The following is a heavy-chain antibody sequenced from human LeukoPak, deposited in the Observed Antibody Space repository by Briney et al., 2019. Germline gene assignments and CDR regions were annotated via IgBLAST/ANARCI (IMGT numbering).Heavy chain of an antibody. CDR1: GGSISSYY. J-gene: IGHJ6*03. CDR2: IYYSGST. V-gene: IGHV4-59*01. D-gene: IGHD3-16*01. CDR3: ARETSQKGAHYMDV. Sequence: SETLSLTCTVSGGSISSYYWSWIRQPPGKGLELIGYIYYSGSTNYNPSLKSRVTISVEQTNSLISLKLSSVTAADTAVYYCARETSQKGAHYMDVWGKGTTVTISS.